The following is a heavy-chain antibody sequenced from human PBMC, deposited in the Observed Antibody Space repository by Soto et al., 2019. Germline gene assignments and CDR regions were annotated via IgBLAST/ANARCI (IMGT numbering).Heavy chain of an antibody. J-gene: IGHJ6*01. CDR3: VSSVPWGRTQAWGV. CDR2: IYNDGTT. Sequence: PGGSLRLSCVASGLPVAGSYMAWVRQAPGKGLEWASVIYNDGTTYYSQSVEGRFTISRDTSKNTLYLQMDRLRDEDTAVYYCVSSVPWGRTQAWGVWGQGTTVTVSS. D-gene: IGHD3-16*01. CDR1: GLPVAGSY. V-gene: IGHV3-53*01.